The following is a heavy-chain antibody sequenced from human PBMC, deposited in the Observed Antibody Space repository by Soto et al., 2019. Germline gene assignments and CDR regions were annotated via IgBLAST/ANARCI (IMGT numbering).Heavy chain of an antibody. J-gene: IGHJ6*02. Sequence: ASVKVSCKASGYTFTGYYMHWVRQAPGQGLEWMGWINPNSGGTNYAQKFQGWVTMTRDTSISTAYMELSRLRSDDTAVYYCARDLGGIAARLDMDYYGMDVWGQGTRVTVSS. CDR2: INPNSGGT. V-gene: IGHV1-2*04. D-gene: IGHD6-6*01. CDR3: ARDLGGIAARLDMDYYGMDV. CDR1: GYTFTGYY.